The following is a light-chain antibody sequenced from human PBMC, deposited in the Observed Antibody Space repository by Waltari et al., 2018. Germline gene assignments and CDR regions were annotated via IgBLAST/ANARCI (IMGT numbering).Light chain of an antibody. CDR2: GAS. CDR1: QSIGTF. CDR3: QQSYSAPRT. V-gene: IGKV1-39*01. J-gene: IGKJ2*01. Sequence: DIQMTQSPSSLSASVGDRVTITCRASQSIGTFLNRYQQKPGTAPKVLIYGASSLQSGVPSRFSGSGSGTDFTLTISSLHPEDFATYYCQQSYSAPRTFGQGTKLEIK.